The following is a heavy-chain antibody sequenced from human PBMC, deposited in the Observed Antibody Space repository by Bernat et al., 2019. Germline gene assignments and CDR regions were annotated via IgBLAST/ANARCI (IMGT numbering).Heavy chain of an antibody. Sequence: EVQLLESGGGLVQPGGSLRLSCAASGFTFSSYAMSWVRQAPGKGLEWVSAISGSGGSTYYADSVKGRFTISRDNSKNTLYLQMNSLRAEDTAVYYCAKDRSIVYSHYYYGMDVWGQGTTVTVSS. D-gene: IGHD4-11*01. CDR2: ISGSGGST. CDR1: GFTFSSYA. V-gene: IGHV3-23*01. J-gene: IGHJ6*02. CDR3: AKDRSIVYSHYYYGMDV.